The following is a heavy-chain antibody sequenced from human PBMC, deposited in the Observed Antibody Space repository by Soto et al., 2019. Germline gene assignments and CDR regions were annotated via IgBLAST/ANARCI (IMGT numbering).Heavy chain of an antibody. CDR3: VRGAIVAVPAALSSYHDYTNYRFDS. CDR1: GGSFSDFS. J-gene: IGHJ4*02. CDR2: IIPMFAVS. D-gene: IGHD2-15*01. V-gene: IGHV1-69*01. Sequence: QVHLAQSGAEVREPGSSVNVSCRASGGSFSDFSFSWVRQAPGQGLEWMGGIIPMFAVSKYAQQFQGRVTITADESTETVYLALSSLTSEDTAVYFCVRGAIVAVPAALSSYHDYTNYRFDSWGQGTLVSVSS.